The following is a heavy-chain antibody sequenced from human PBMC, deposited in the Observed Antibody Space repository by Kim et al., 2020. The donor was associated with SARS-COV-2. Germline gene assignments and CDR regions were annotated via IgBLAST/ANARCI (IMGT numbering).Heavy chain of an antibody. J-gene: IGHJ4*02. V-gene: IGHV5-51*01. Sequence: RYSPSFQGQVTISADKSISTAYLQWSSLKASDTAMYYCARPVGELTHVDYWGQGTLVTVSS. CDR3: ARPVGELTHVDY. D-gene: IGHD1-26*01.